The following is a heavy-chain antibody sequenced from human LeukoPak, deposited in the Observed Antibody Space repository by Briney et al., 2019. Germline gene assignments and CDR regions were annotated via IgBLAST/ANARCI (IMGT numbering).Heavy chain of an antibody. D-gene: IGHD2-15*01. CDR1: GFTVSSNY. Sequence: GGSLRLSCAASGFTVSSNYMSWVRQAPGKGLEWVSVIYSGGSTYYADSVKGRFTISRDNSKNTLYLQMNSLRAEDTAVYYCARGPRYCSGGSCYRPFDYWGQGTLVTVSS. CDR3: ARGPRYCSGGSCYRPFDY. J-gene: IGHJ4*02. V-gene: IGHV3-53*01. CDR2: IYSGGST.